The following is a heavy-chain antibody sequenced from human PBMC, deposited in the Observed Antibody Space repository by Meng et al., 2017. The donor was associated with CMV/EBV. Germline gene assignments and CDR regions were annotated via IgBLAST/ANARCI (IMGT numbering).Heavy chain of an antibody. D-gene: IGHD1-1*01. Sequence: QHQQQESVPELVKHTETLSHTRTVSSGSISSTRYYGGSIREPPGKALDWIGSIYYNGSTYSNPYLKSRLTISVATSKNQFSLKLSSVTAADTAVYYCASFQTTATTSNAFDIWGQGTMVTVSS. CDR3: ASFQTTATTSNAFDI. J-gene: IGHJ3*02. CDR1: SGSISSTRYY. V-gene: IGHV4-39*07. CDR2: IYYNGST.